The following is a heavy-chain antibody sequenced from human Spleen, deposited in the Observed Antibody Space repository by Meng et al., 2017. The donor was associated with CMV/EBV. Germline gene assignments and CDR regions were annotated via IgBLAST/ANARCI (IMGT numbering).Heavy chain of an antibody. J-gene: IGHJ4*02. D-gene: IGHD6-6*01. Sequence: SETLSLTCTVSGYSISSGYYWGWIRQPPGKGLEWIGSIYPTGSTYYNPSLKSRVTMSIDTSKNQFSLKLSSVTAADTAVYYCARVFEYSTSDDYWGQGTLVTVS. V-gene: IGHV4-38-2*02. CDR3: ARVFEYSTSDDY. CDR2: IYPTGST. CDR1: GYSISSGYY.